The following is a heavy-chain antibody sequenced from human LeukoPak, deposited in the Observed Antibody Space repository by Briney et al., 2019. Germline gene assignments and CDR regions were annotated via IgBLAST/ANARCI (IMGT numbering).Heavy chain of an antibody. D-gene: IGHD6-19*01. CDR3: AKDHLPGIVVADRDY. J-gene: IGHJ4*02. CDR2: ISGSGGTS. CDR1: GFTFSSYS. Sequence: GGSLRLSCAASGFTFSSYSMNWVRQAPGKGLEWVSAISGSGGTSYYADSVKGRFTISRDNSKNTLYLQINSLRAEDTAVYYCAKDHLPGIVVADRDYWGQGTLVTVSS. V-gene: IGHV3-23*01.